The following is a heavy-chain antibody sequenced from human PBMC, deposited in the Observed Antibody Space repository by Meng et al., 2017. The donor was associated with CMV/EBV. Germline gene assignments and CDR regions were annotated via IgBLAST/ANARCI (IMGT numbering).Heavy chain of an antibody. CDR3: ARELPATWEPFDY. D-gene: IGHD1-26*01. CDR2: IRYDGSNK. V-gene: IGHV3-30*02. J-gene: IGHJ4*02. CDR1: GFTFSSYG. Sequence: GGSLRLSCAASGFTFSSYGMHWVRQAPGKGLEWVAFIRYDGSNKYYVDSVKGRFTISRDDTKSSLYLQMSSLRADDTAVYYCARELPATWEPFDYWGQGTLVTVSS.